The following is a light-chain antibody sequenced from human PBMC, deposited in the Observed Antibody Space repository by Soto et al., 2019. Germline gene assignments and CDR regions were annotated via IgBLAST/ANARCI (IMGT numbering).Light chain of an antibody. CDR2: EVS. J-gene: IGLJ1*01. CDR1: SSDIGNYNY. Sequence: QSELTQPASVSGTPGQSITISCTGTSSDIGNYNYVSWYQQHPGNANKLVISEVSNRSAGVSNRFSGSTSSNTASLTISGLHPEDEADYYCTSDASPYSYVFGGGTKVTV. V-gene: IGLV2-14*01. CDR3: TSDASPYSYV.